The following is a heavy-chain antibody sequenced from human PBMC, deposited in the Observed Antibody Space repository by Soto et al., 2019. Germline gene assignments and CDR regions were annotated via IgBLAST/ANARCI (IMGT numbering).Heavy chain of an antibody. Sequence: GSLRLSCAASGFTFSSYAMSWVRQAPGKGLEWVSAISGSGGSTYYADSVKGRFTISRDNSKNTLYLQMNSLRAEDTAVYYCAXHNXLXXGDYGRXDYWGQGTLXTVXX. V-gene: IGHV3-23*01. D-gene: IGHD4-17*01. CDR3: AXHNXLXXGDYGRXDY. J-gene: IGHJ4*02. CDR2: ISGSGGST. CDR1: GFTFSSYA.